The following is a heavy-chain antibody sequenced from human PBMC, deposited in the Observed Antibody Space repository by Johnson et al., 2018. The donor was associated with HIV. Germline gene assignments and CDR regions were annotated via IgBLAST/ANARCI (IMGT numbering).Heavy chain of an antibody. CDR2: IPAGGRNL. J-gene: IGHJ3*02. D-gene: IGHD3-16*01. CDR1: GFTFSDAW. CDR3: ARGVYIWGSSHGFDI. V-gene: IGHV3-69-1*01. Sequence: VQLVESGGGLVKSGGSLRLYCAASGFTFSDAWMSWVRQAPGKGLEWVSTIPAGGRNLYYGDYVKGSFTISRDNSKIAMYLQMNRLRSEDTAAYYCARGVYIWGSSHGFDIWGQGTVVTVSS.